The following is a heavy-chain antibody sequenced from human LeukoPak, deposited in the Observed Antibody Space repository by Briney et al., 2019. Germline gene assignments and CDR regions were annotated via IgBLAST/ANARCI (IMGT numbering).Heavy chain of an antibody. D-gene: IGHD1-7*01. CDR3: AREAGGTDFDY. CDR2: IDEDGSRA. V-gene: IGHV3-74*01. CDR1: GFTFSGHW. J-gene: IGHJ4*02. Sequence: PGGSLRLSCAASGFTFSGHWMHWVRQAPGKGHMWVARIDEDGSRAYYADSVKGRFIISRDNARNTLYLQLNSLRAEDTAVYHCAREAGGTDFDYWGQGTLVTVSS.